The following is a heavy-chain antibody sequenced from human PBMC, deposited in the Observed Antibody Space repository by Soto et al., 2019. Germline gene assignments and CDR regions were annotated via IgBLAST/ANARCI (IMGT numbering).Heavy chain of an antibody. V-gene: IGHV3-30*18. Sequence: GGSLRLSCAASGFTFSSYGMHWVRQAPGKGLEWVAVISYDGSNKYYADSVKGRFTISRDNSKNTLYLQMNSLRAEDTAVYYCAKDLYAVAGHYGMDVWGQGTTVTVSS. CDR1: GFTFSSYG. J-gene: IGHJ6*02. D-gene: IGHD6-19*01. CDR3: AKDLYAVAGHYGMDV. CDR2: ISYDGSNK.